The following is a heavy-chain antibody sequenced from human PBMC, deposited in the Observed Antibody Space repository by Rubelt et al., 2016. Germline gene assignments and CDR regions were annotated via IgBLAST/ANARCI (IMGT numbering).Heavy chain of an antibody. D-gene: IGHD6-19*01. V-gene: IGHV1-3*01. CDR1: GYTFTSYA. CDR2: INAGNGNT. J-gene: IGHJ5*02. Sequence: QVQLVQSGAEVKKPGASVKVSCKASGYTFTSYAMHWVRQAPGQRLEWMGWINAGNGNTKYSQKFQGRVTITRDTSASTAYMELSSLRSEDTAVYYCARVSWGSGWSNNWFDPWGQGTLVTVSS. CDR3: ARVSWGSGWSNNWFDP.